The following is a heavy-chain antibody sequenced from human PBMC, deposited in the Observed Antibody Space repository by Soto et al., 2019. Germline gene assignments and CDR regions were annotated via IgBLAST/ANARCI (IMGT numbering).Heavy chain of an antibody. V-gene: IGHV3-53*02. J-gene: IGHJ6*02. CDR2: IYSGGST. CDR3: ARDGARSYYYYGMDV. CDR1: GFTVSSNY. D-gene: IGHD3-16*01. Sequence: EVQLVETGGGLIQPGGSLRLSCAASGFTVSSNYMSWVRQAPGKGLEWVSVIYSGGSTYYADSVEGRFTISRDNSKNTLDLQMNSLRAEDTAVYYCARDGARSYYYYGMDVWGQGTTVTVSS.